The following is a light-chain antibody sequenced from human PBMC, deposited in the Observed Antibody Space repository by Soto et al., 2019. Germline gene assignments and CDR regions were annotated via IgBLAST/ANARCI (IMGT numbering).Light chain of an antibody. J-gene: IGKJ4*01. V-gene: IGKV3-11*01. Sequence: EIVLTQSPATLSLSPGERATLSCRTSQSINSYLAWYQQKPGQAPRLLIYDASNRAPGIPARFSGSGSGTDFTLTISSLEPEDFAVYYCQQCTIWPPGLTFGGGTKVEI. CDR3: QQCTIWPPGLT. CDR1: QSINSY. CDR2: DAS.